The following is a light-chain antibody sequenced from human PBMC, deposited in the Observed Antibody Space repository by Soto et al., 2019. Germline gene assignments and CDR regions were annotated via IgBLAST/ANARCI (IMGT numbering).Light chain of an antibody. Sequence: DIQMTQSPSSLSASVGDRVTITCQASQDISNYLNWYQQKPGKAPKLLIYDASNLETGVPSRFSGSGSGTDFTFTISTLQPEDIATYYYQQYDNLPLLFGPGTKVDIK. CDR2: DAS. J-gene: IGKJ3*01. V-gene: IGKV1-33*01. CDR3: QQYDNLPLL. CDR1: QDISNY.